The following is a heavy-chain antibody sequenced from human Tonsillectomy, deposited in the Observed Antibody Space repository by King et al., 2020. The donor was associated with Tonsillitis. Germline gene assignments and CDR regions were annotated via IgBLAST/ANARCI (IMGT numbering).Heavy chain of an antibody. Sequence: VQLVESGGGLVQPGGSLRLSCAASGFTVSSNYMSWVRQAPGKGLEWVSVIYSGGSTYYADSVKGRFTISRDNSKNTLYLQMNSLRAEDTAVYYCASAQKNYDVWIGYYVYSGQGNLVTVSS. J-gene: IGHJ4*02. V-gene: IGHV3-66*01. CDR3: ASAQKNYDVWIGYYVY. CDR2: IYSGGST. D-gene: IGHD3-3*01. CDR1: GFTVSSNY.